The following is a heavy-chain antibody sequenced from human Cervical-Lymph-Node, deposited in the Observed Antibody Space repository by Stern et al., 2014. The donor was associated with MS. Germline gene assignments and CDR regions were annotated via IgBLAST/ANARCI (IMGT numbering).Heavy chain of an antibody. Sequence: VQLVESGAGMKKPGSSVKVSCKASGGSFSSYAVNWVRQAPGQEPEWMGGIIPMFGAANYAQKFQGRVTLIADESTSTVYMEMISLTSEDTAVYYCTREATAHSGTFDFWGQGTLVTV. J-gene: IGHJ4*02. D-gene: IGHD1-14*01. V-gene: IGHV1-69*01. CDR1: GGSFSSYA. CDR3: TREATAHSGTFDF. CDR2: IIPMFGAA.